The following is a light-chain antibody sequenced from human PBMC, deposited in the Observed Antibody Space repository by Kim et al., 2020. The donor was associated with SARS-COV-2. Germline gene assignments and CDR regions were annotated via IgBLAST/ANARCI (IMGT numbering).Light chain of an antibody. J-gene: IGKJ4*01. Sequence: DIQMTQSPPSLSASVGDRVNITCWASQDISNYLAWYQQKPGIIPKLLIYAASTLQSDVPSRFSGSGSGTDFTLTITSLQPEDVATYYCQKYNSVPLTFGGGTKVDI. CDR1: QDISNY. CDR2: AAS. V-gene: IGKV1-27*01. CDR3: QKYNSVPLT.